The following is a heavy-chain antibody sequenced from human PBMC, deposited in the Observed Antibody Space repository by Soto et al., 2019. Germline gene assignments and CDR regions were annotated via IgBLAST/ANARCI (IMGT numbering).Heavy chain of an antibody. V-gene: IGHV3-23*01. CDR1: GFTFSSYA. J-gene: IGHJ5*02. D-gene: IGHD6-19*01. CDR2: ISGSGGST. CDR3: AKGDSSGSVTGWFDP. Sequence: LRLSCAASGFTFSSYAMSWVRQAPGKGLEWVSAISGSGGSTYYADSVKGRFTISRDNSKNTLYLQMNSLRAEDTAVYYCAKGDSSGSVTGWFDPWGQGTLVTVS.